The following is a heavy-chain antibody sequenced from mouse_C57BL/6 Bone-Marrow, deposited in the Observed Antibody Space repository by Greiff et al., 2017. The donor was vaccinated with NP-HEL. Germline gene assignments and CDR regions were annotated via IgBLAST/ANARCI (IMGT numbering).Heavy chain of an antibody. V-gene: IGHV1-42*01. Sequence: VQLKESGPELVKPGASVKISCKASGYSFTGYYMNWVKQSPEKSLEWIGEINPSTGGTTYNQKFKAKATLTVDKSSSTAYMQLKSLTSEDSAVYYCALITTVVRYFDYWGQGTTLTVSS. D-gene: IGHD1-1*01. CDR3: ALITTVVRYFDY. J-gene: IGHJ2*01. CDR2: INPSTGGT. CDR1: GYSFTGYY.